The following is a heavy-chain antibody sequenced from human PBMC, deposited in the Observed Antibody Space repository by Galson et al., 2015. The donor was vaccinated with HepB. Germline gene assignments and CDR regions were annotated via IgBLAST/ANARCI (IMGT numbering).Heavy chain of an antibody. Sequence: SLRLSCAASGFTFSDYYMSWIRQAPGKGLEWVSYISSSSSYTNYADSAKGRFTISRDNAKNSLYLQMNSLRAEDTAVYYCATAVGYYYYGMDVWGQGTTVTVSS. CDR1: GFTFSDYY. D-gene: IGHD2-2*01. V-gene: IGHV3-11*05. J-gene: IGHJ6*02. CDR2: ISSSSSYT. CDR3: ATAVGYYYYGMDV.